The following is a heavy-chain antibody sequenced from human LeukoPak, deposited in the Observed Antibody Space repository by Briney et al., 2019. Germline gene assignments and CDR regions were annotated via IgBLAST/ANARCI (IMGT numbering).Heavy chain of an antibody. Sequence: PSETLSLNCIVSGGSISGYYWRWLRQPPGRGLEYIGHIYYSGNTDYNPSLKSRVTISVDTSKNQFSLKLNSVTAADTAVYFCARWYCSTATGTIACYYLDYWGQGTLVTVSS. J-gene: IGHJ4*02. V-gene: IGHV4-59*01. D-gene: IGHD2-21*02. CDR3: ARWYCSTATGTIACYYLDY. CDR2: IYYSGNT. CDR1: GGSISGYY.